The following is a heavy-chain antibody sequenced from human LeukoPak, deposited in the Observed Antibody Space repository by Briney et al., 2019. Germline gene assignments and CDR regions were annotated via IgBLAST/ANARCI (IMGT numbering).Heavy chain of an antibody. D-gene: IGHD3-10*01. Sequence: GGSLRLSCAASGFTFSSYAMSWVRQAPGKGLEWVSVIYSGGSTYYAESVKGRFTPSRDNSKNTLYLQMNSLRAEDTAVYYCARFGAGGYIGYFDDWGQGTLVTVSS. CDR1: GFTFSSYA. CDR3: ARFGAGGYIGYFDD. J-gene: IGHJ4*02. V-gene: IGHV3-53*01. CDR2: IYSGGST.